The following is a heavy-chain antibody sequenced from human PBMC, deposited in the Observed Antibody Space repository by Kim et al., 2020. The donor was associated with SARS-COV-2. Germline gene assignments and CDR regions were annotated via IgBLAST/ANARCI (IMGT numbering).Heavy chain of an antibody. D-gene: IGHD3-22*01. CDR1: GYTFTGYY. CDR2: INPNSGGT. V-gene: IGHV1-2*06. J-gene: IGHJ5*02. CDR3: ARDSSDIDYYDSSGYSNWFDP. Sequence: ASVKVSCKASGYTFTGYYMHWVRQAPGQGLEWMGRINPNSGGTNYAQKFQGRVTMTRDTSISTAYMELSRLRSDDTAVYYCARDSSDIDYYDSSGYSNWFDPWGQGTLVTVSS.